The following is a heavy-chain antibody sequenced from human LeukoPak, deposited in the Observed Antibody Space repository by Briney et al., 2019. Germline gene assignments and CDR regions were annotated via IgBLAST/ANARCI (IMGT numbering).Heavy chain of an antibody. V-gene: IGHV3-15*01. D-gene: IGHD3-22*01. CDR3: TGGSSGYPDY. J-gene: IGHJ4*02. CDR1: GFTFINAW. Sequence: GGSLRLSCAASGFTFINAWMAWVRQAPGKGLEWVGRIKAKAHGGTIEYAAPVKGRFTISRDDSKTIAYLQMNSLKIDDTAVYYCTGGSSGYPDYWGQGTLVTVSS. CDR2: IKAKAHGGTI.